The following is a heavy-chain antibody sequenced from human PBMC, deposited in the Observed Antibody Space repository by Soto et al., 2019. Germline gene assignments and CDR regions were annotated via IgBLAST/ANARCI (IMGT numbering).Heavy chain of an antibody. D-gene: IGHD6-6*01. J-gene: IGHJ6*02. CDR1: GFTFSTYG. CDR2: ISYDGLNQ. CDR3: AKDRGGVAARPRGGMDV. Sequence: QVRLVESGGGVAQPGRSLRLSCAASGFTFSTYGIYWVRQTPGKGLEWAAAISYDGLNQYYADSVKGRFTISRDNSKNELYLQMNSLRIEDTAVYYCAKDRGGVAARPRGGMDVWGQGTTVIVSS. V-gene: IGHV3-30*18.